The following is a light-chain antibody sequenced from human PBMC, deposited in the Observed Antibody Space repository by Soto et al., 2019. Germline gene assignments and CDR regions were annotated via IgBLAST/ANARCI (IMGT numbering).Light chain of an antibody. Sequence: QSALTQPASVSGSPGQSITISCAGTSSDVGSYNLVSWYQQPPGKAPKLMIYEGSKRPSGVSNRISGSKSGNTASLTISGLQAEDEADYYCCSYAGSSTDVFGTGTKVTVL. CDR2: EGS. CDR3: CSYAGSSTDV. CDR1: SSDVGSYNL. V-gene: IGLV2-23*01. J-gene: IGLJ1*01.